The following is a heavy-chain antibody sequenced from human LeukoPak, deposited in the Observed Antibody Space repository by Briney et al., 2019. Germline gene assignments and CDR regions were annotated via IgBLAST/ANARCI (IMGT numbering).Heavy chain of an antibody. Sequence: PGRSLRLSCAASGFTFSNFAMHWVRQAPGKGLEWVAVISYDGSDKYYADSVKGRFTISRDNSKITLYLQINSLRAEDTAVYYCARLETRGSAQAGGDYWGQGTLATVSS. CDR3: ARLETRGSAQAGGDY. D-gene: IGHD2-15*01. V-gene: IGHV3-30-3*01. J-gene: IGHJ4*02. CDR2: ISYDGSDK. CDR1: GFTFSNFA.